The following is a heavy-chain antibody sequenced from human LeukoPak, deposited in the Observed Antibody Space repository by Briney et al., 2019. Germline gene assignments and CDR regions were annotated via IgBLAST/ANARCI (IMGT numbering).Heavy chain of an antibody. CDR3: ARVSYYDSSGYLDY. J-gene: IGHJ4*02. CDR1: GGTFSSYA. V-gene: IGHV1-69*01. D-gene: IGHD3-22*01. Sequence: SVKVSCTASGGTFSSYAISWVRQAPGQGLEWMGGIIPIFGIANYAQKFQGRVTITADESTSTAYMELSSLRSEDTAVYYCARVSYYDSSGYLDYWGQGTLVTVSS. CDR2: IIPIFGIA.